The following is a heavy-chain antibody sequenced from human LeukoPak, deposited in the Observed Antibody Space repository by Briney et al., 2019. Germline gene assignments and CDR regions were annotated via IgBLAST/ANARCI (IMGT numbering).Heavy chain of an antibody. CDR1: GFTFSNYW. V-gene: IGHV3-48*01. D-gene: IGHD7-27*01. Sequence: PGGSLRLSCAASGFTFSNYWMSWVRQAPGKGLEWVSYISSSSSTIYYADSVKGRFTISRDNAKNSLYLQMNSLRAEDTAVYYCARGLGLLGTQGNFDYWGQGTLVTVSS. CDR2: ISSSSSTI. CDR3: ARGLGLLGTQGNFDY. J-gene: IGHJ4*02.